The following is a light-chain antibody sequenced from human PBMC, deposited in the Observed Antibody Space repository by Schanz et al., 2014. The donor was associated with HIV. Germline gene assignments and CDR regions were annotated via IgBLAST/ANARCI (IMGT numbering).Light chain of an antibody. CDR3: AAWDDSLNAVL. V-gene: IGLV1-44*01. J-gene: IGLJ2*01. Sequence: QSVLTQPPSASETPGQRVTISCSGNSSNVGSNAVNWYHHLPGAAPKLLIYSNNQRPSGVPDRFSGSKSGTSASLAISGLQSEDGGDYYCAAWDDSLNAVLFGGGTKLTVL. CDR2: SNN. CDR1: SSNVGSNA.